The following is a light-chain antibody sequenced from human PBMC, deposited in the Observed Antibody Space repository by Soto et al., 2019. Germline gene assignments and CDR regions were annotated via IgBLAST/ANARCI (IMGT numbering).Light chain of an antibody. CDR2: KAY. CDR3: QHYNSYSEA. V-gene: IGKV1-5*03. CDR1: QTISSW. J-gene: IGKJ1*01. Sequence: DIQMTQSPSTLSGSVGDRVTITCRASQTISSWLAWYQQEPGKAPKLLIYKAYTLKSGVPSRFSGSGSGTEFTLTISSLQPDDFATYYCQHYNSYSEAFGQGTKVDIK.